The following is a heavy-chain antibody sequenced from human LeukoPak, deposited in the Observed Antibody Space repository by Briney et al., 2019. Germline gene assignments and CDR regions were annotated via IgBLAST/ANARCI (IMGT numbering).Heavy chain of an antibody. CDR1: GFTFSSFW. Sequence: GGSLRLSCAASGFTFSSFWMSWVRQAPGKGLEWVVNIKQDGSERYYVDSVKGRFTISRDNAKNSLYLQMNSLRAEDTAVYYCAREGVKQQMVFDYWGQGTLVTVSS. J-gene: IGHJ4*02. CDR3: AREGVKQQMVFDY. V-gene: IGHV3-7*01. CDR2: IKQDGSER. D-gene: IGHD6-13*01.